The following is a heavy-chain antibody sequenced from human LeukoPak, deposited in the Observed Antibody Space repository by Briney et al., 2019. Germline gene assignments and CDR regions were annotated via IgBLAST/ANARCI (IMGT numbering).Heavy chain of an antibody. V-gene: IGHV1-2*02. J-gene: IGHJ4*02. CDR2: INPNSGGT. Sequence: ASVKVSCKASGYTFTGYYMHWMRQAPGQGLEWMGWINPNSGGTNYAQKFQGRVTMTRDTSISTAYMELSRLRSDDTAVYYCAREWYYDSSGTLSLDYWGQGTLVTVSS. CDR1: GYTFTGYY. CDR3: AREWYYDSSGTLSLDY. D-gene: IGHD3-22*01.